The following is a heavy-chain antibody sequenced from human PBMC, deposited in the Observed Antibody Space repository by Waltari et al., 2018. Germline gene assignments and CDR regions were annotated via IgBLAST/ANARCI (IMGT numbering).Heavy chain of an antibody. Sequence: QVQLQESGPGLVKPSETLSLTCAVSSYSISSGYYWGWIRQPPGKGLEWIGSIYHSGSTYYNPSLKSRVTISVDTSKNQFSLKLSSVTAADTAVYYCARLGGAGDTVDYWGQGTLVTVSS. D-gene: IGHD2-21*01. CDR3: ARLGGAGDTVDY. CDR2: IYHSGST. V-gene: IGHV4-38-2*01. J-gene: IGHJ4*02. CDR1: SYSISSGYY.